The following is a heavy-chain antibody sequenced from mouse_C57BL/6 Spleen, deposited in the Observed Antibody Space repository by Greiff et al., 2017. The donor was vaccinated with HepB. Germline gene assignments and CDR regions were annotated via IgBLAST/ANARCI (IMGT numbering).Heavy chain of an antibody. D-gene: IGHD2-4*01. V-gene: IGHV1-62-2*01. Sequence: QVQLQQSGAELVKPGASVKLSCKASGYTFTEYTIHWVKQRSGQGLEWIGWFYPGSGSIKYNEKFKDKATLTADKSSSTVYMELGRMTAEDSAVYFCARHEDRGGLRSWFAYWGQGTLVTVSA. J-gene: IGHJ3*01. CDR3: ARHEDRGGLRSWFAY. CDR2: FYPGSGSI. CDR1: GYTFTEYT.